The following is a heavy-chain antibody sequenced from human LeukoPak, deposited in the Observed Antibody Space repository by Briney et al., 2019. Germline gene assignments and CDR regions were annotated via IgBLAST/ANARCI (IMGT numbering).Heavy chain of an antibody. CDR2: INHSGST. V-gene: IGHV4-34*01. Sequence: PSETLSLTCAVYGGSFSGYYWSWIRQPXXXXLEWIGEINHSGSTNYNPSLKSRVTISVDTSKNQISLKLSSVTAADTAVYYCARGRVIAVAGSVTFQHWGQGTLVTVSS. J-gene: IGHJ1*01. CDR1: GGSFSGYY. D-gene: IGHD6-19*01. CDR3: ARGRVIAVAGSVTFQH.